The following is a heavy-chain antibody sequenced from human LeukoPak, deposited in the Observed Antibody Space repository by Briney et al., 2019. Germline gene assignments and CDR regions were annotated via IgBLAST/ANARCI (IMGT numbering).Heavy chain of an antibody. J-gene: IGHJ4*02. V-gene: IGHV3-30*02. CDR1: GFTFSSYG. Sequence: GGSLRLSCAASGFTFSSYGMHWVRQAPGKWLEGVAFIRYDGSNKYYADSVKGRFTISRDNSKNTLYLQMNSLRAEDTAMYYCTKDLQRSLDYWGQGTLVTVSS. D-gene: IGHD6-25*01. CDR2: IRYDGSNK. CDR3: TKDLQRSLDY.